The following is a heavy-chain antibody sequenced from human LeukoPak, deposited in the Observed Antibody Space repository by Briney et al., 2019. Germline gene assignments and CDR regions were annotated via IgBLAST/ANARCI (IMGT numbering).Heavy chain of an antibody. J-gene: IGHJ4*02. V-gene: IGHV4-39*01. D-gene: IGHD6-19*01. Sequence: PSETLSLTCTVSGGSISSSSYYWGWIRQPPGKGLEWIGAIYYSGSTYYNPSLKSRVTISVDTSKNQFSLKLSSVTAADTVVYYCARPAVAGTIDYWGQGTLVTVSS. CDR1: GGSISSSSYY. CDR3: ARPAVAGTIDY. CDR2: IYYSGST.